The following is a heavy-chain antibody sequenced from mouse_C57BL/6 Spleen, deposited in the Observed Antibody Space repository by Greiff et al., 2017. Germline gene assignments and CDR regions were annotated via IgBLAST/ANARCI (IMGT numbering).Heavy chain of an antibody. CDR2: IYPRSGNT. CDR3: ARAYDYDEGYAMDY. J-gene: IGHJ4*01. D-gene: IGHD2-4*01. CDR1: GYTFTSYG. Sequence: VQGVESGAELARPGASVKLSCKASGYTFTSYGISWVKQRTGQGLEWIGEIYPRSGNTYYNEKFKGKATLTADKSSSTAYMELRSLTSEDSAVYFCARAYDYDEGYAMDYWGQGTSVTVSA. V-gene: IGHV1-81*01.